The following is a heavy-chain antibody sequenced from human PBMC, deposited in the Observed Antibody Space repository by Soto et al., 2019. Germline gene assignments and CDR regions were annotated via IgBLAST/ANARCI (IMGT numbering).Heavy chain of an antibody. CDR3: ARDLLFDY. CDR2: IYYSGST. Sequence: PSETLSLTCTVSGGSVSSGSYYRSWIRQPPGKGLEWIGYIYYSGSTNYNPSLKSRVTISVDTSKNQFSLKLSSVTAADTAVYYCARDLLFDYWGQGTLVTVSS. CDR1: GGSVSSGSYY. V-gene: IGHV4-61*01. J-gene: IGHJ4*02.